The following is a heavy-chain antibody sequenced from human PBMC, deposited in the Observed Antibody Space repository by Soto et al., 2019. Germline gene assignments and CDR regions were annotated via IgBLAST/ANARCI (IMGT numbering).Heavy chain of an antibody. D-gene: IGHD3-22*01. Sequence: QVQLVQSGAEVKKPGSSVKVSCKASGGTFSSYAISWVRQAPGQGLEWMGGIIPIFGTANYAQKFQGRVTITADESTSTAYRELSSLRSEDTAVYYCARTSYDSSGYYSFGWFDPWGQGTLVTVSS. CDR1: GGTFSSYA. J-gene: IGHJ5*02. V-gene: IGHV1-69*12. CDR2: IIPIFGTA. CDR3: ARTSYDSSGYYSFGWFDP.